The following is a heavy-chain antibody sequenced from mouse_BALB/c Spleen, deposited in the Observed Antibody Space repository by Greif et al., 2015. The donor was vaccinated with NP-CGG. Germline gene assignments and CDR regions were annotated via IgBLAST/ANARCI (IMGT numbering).Heavy chain of an antibody. CDR2: ISNGGGST. CDR3: ARRTPGDAMDY. V-gene: IGHV5-12-2*01. J-gene: IGHJ4*01. CDR1: GFTFSSYT. Sequence: EVKVVESGGGLVQPGGSLKFSCAASGFTFSSYTMSWVRQTPEKRLEWVAYISNGGGSTYYPDTVKGRFTISRDNAKNPPYLQMSSLKSEDTAMYYCARRTPGDAMDYWGQGTSVTVSS.